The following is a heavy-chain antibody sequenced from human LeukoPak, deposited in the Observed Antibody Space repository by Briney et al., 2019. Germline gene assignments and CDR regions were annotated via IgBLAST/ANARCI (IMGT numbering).Heavy chain of an antibody. CDR2: FERKADGGTV. V-gene: IGHV3-15*04. CDR3: TTGGHYYGS. J-gene: IGHJ5*02. Sequence: PGGSLRLSCAASGLTVNDAWMSWVRRAPPKGLEWVGRFERKADGGTVDYDAPVKGRFTISGDDSKNTLFLQMNSLEIDDTAVYYCTTGGHYYGSWGQGTLVTVSS. CDR1: GLTVNDAW. D-gene: IGHD3-10*01.